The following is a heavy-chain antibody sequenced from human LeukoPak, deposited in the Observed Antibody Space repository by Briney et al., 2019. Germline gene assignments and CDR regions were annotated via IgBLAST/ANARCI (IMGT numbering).Heavy chain of an antibody. CDR2: IYHSGST. V-gene: IGHV4-38-2*02. D-gene: IGHD6-13*01. J-gene: IGHJ4*02. CDR1: GYSISSGYY. CDR3: AREVVAAAGTVDY. Sequence: SETLSLTCTVSGYSISSGYYWGWIRQPPGKGLEWIGSIYHSGSTYYNPSLKSRVTISVDTSKNQFSLKLSSVTAADTAAYYCAREVVAAAGTVDYWGQGALVIVSS.